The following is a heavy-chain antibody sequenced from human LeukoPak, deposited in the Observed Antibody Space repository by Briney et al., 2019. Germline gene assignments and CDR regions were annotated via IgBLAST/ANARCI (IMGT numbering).Heavy chain of an antibody. CDR1: GGSFSGYY. D-gene: IGHD3-10*01. CDR2: INHSGST. V-gene: IGHV4-34*01. Sequence: SETLSLTCAVYGGSFSGYYWSWIRQPPGKGLEWIGEINHSGSTNYNPSLKSRVTISVDTSKNQFSLKLSSVTAADTAVYYCARGVLLWFGDTYYMDVWGKGTTVTISS. J-gene: IGHJ6*03. CDR3: ARGVLLWFGDTYYMDV.